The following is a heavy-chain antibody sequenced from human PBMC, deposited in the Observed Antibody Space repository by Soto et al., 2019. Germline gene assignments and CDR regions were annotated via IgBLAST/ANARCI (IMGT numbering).Heavy chain of an antibody. Sequence: ASVKVSCKASGYTFTSYDINWVRQATGQGLEWMGWMNPNSGNTGYAQKFQGRVTMTRNTSISTAYMELSSLRSEDTAVYYCAREGYCSGGSCQHHYYYYMDVWGKGTTVTVSS. J-gene: IGHJ6*03. V-gene: IGHV1-8*01. D-gene: IGHD2-15*01. CDR1: GYTFTSYD. CDR3: AREGYCSGGSCQHHYYYYMDV. CDR2: MNPNSGNT.